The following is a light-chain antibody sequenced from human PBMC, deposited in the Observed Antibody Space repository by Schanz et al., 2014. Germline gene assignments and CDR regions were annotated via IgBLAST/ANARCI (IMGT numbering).Light chain of an antibody. CDR2: EVN. V-gene: IGLV2-8*01. J-gene: IGLJ3*02. Sequence: QSALTQPPSASGSPGQSVTISCTGTSSDVGGYNYVSWYQQYPGKAPKLMIYEVNKRPSGVPDRFSGSKSGNTASLTVSGLQAEDEADYYCSSYTGSTSFWVFGGGTKLTVL. CDR1: SSDVGGYNY. CDR3: SSYTGSTSFWV.